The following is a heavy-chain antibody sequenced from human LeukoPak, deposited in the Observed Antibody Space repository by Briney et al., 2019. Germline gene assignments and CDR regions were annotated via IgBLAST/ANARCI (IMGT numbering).Heavy chain of an antibody. D-gene: IGHD3-10*01. V-gene: IGHV1-46*02. CDR3: AGTTVVRAGFYLDS. CDR1: GNTFKAHY. CDR2: LNPNEGST. J-gene: IGHJ4*02. Sequence: ASVKVSCKASGNTFKAHYIQWVRQAPGQGLEWMGILNPNEGSTTYAQKFQGRVTMTRDTSTNTVYLDLTSLKFDDTAFYYCAGTTVVRAGFYLDSWGQGTLVTVSS.